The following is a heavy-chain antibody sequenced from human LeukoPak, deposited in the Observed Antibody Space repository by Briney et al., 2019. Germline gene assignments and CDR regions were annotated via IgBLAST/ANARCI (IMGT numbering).Heavy chain of an antibody. V-gene: IGHV3-30-3*01. J-gene: IGHJ4*02. CDR1: GFTFSSYA. D-gene: IGHD3-9*01. CDR3: ARDYDILTGYPLGAFDY. Sequence: GGSLRLSCAASGFTFSSYAMSWVRQAPGKGLEWVAVISYDGSNKYYADSVKGRFTISRDNSKNTLYLQMNSLRAEDTAVYYCARDYDILTGYPLGAFDYWGQGILVTVSS. CDR2: ISYDGSNK.